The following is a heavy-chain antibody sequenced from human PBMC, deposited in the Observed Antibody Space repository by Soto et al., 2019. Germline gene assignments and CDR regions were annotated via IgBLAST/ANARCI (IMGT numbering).Heavy chain of an antibody. Sequence: ASVKVSCKASGGTFSSYAISWVRQAPGQGLEWMGGIIPIFGTANYAQKFQGRVTITADESTSTAYMELSSLRSEDTAVYYCARDHRAYPYCSSTSCYPDRGYYMDVWGKGTTVT. D-gene: IGHD2-2*01. CDR2: IIPIFGTA. J-gene: IGHJ6*03. CDR1: GGTFSSYA. V-gene: IGHV1-69*13. CDR3: ARDHRAYPYCSSTSCYPDRGYYMDV.